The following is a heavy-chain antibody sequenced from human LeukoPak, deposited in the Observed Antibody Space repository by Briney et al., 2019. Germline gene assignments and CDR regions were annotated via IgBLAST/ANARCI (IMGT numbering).Heavy chain of an antibody. CDR2: INHSGST. CDR1: GGSFSGYY. J-gene: IGHJ4*02. Sequence: PSETLSLTCAVYGGSFSGYYWSWIRQPPGKGLEWIGEINHSGSTNYNPSLKSRVTISVDTSKNQFSLKLSSVTAADTAVYYCARGRWLQRRFDYWGQGTLVTVSS. V-gene: IGHV4-34*01. D-gene: IGHD5-24*01. CDR3: ARGRWLQRRFDY.